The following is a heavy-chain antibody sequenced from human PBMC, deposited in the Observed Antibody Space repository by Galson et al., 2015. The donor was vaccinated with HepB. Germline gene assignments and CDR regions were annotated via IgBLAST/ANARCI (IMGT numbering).Heavy chain of an antibody. J-gene: IGHJ4*02. D-gene: IGHD2-8*01. Sequence: SGAEVKKPGESLKISCKGSGYSFTNYWIGWVRQMPGKGLEWMGIFYPGDSDTRYSPSFQGQVTISADKSISTAYLQWSSLKASDTAMYYCARQPQHCTNGVCYNYFDYWGQGTLVTVSS. CDR1: GYSFTNYW. CDR3: ARQPQHCTNGVCYNYFDY. CDR2: FYPGDSDT. V-gene: IGHV5-51*01.